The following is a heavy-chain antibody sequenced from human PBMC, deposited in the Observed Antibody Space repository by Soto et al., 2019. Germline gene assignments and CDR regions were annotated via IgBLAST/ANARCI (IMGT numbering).Heavy chain of an antibody. CDR3: ARQEGIAAAGSMDV. Sequence: SETLSLTCTVSGGSISSSSYYWGWIRQPPGKGLEWIGSIYYSGSTYYNPSLKSRVTISVDTSKNQFSLKLSSVTAADTAVYYSARQEGIAAAGSMDVRGQGTKVTVYS. D-gene: IGHD6-13*01. CDR2: IYYSGST. J-gene: IGHJ6*02. V-gene: IGHV4-39*01. CDR1: GGSISSSSYY.